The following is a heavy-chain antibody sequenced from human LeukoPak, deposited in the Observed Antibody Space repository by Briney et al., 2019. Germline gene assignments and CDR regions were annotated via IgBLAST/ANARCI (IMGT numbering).Heavy chain of an antibody. CDR3: TRDGSGSYFPPPFDY. CDR1: GFAFGDYA. V-gene: IGHV3-49*03. CDR2: IRGRAFGGTT. J-gene: IGHJ4*02. Sequence: GGSLRLSCTASGFAFGDYAMSWFRQAPGKGLEWVGFIRGRAFGGTTEYAASVKGRFTILRDDSKSIAYLQMISLKTEDTAVYFCTRDGSGSYFPPPFDYWGQGTLVTVSS. D-gene: IGHD3-10*01.